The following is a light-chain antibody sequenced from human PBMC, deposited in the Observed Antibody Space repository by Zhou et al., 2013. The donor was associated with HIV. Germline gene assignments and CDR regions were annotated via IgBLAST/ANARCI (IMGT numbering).Light chain of an antibody. J-gene: IGKJ4*01. CDR2: AAS. V-gene: IGKV3D-20*02. CDR3: QQHTNWPPEVT. CDR1: QSIGSTY. Sequence: EVMLTQSPDTLSLSPGERVTLSCRASQSIGSTYLAWYQQKPGQAPRLLIYAASSRPTGIPDKFSGSGSGTDFTLTISRLEPEDFAVYFCQQHTNWPPEVTFGGGTKVDIK.